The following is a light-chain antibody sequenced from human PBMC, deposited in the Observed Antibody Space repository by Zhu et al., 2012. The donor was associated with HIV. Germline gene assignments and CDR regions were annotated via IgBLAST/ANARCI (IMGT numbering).Light chain of an antibody. V-gene: IGKV3-20*01. CDR1: QSFSITY. J-gene: IGKJ2*01. CDR2: AGS. Sequence: EIVLTQSPDTLSLSPGETATLSCRASQSFSITYLAWYQQKPGQAPRLLICAGSSRATGIPDRFSGSGSGTDFILTITRLEPEDSAVYYCHQYLTSLSYTFGQGTKTGDQT. CDR3: HQYLTSLSYT.